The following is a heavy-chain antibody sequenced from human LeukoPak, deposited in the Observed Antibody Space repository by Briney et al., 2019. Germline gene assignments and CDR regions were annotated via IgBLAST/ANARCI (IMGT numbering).Heavy chain of an antibody. D-gene: IGHD2-15*01. J-gene: IGHJ6*02. Sequence: SQTLSLTCAISGDSVSSNGAAWSWIRQSPSRGLEWLGRTYYRSRWYTDYAAAVKSRITINPDTSKNQFSLQLNSVTPEDTAVYYCARGYCSGGSCYGLDVWGQGTTVTVSS. CDR1: GDSVSSNGAA. V-gene: IGHV6-1*01. CDR2: TYYRSRWYT. CDR3: ARGYCSGGSCYGLDV.